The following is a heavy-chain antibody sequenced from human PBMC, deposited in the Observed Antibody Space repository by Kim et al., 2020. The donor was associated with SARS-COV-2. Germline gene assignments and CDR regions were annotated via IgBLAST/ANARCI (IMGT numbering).Heavy chain of an antibody. D-gene: IGHD4-17*01. CDR2: INHSGST. CDR1: GGSFSGYY. CDR3: ARGRRGTTVVTLGLGYYYYYGMDV. Sequence: SETLSLTCAVYGGSFSGYYWSWIRQPPGKGLEWIGEINHSGSTNYNPSLKSRVTISVDTSKNQFSLKLSSVTAADTAVYYCARGRRGTTVVTLGLGYYYYYGMDVWGQGTTVTVSS. V-gene: IGHV4-34*01. J-gene: IGHJ6*02.